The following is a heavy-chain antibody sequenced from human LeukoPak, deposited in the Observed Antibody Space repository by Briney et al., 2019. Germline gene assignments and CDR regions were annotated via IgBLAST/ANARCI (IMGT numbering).Heavy chain of an antibody. CDR2: IIPIFGTA. V-gene: IGHV1-69*05. J-gene: IGHJ4*02. CDR1: GGTFSSYA. Sequence: SVKVSCKASGGTFSSYAISWVRQAPGQGLEWMGRIIPIFGTANYAQKIQGRVTITTDESTSTAYMELSSLRSEDTAVYYCATENSYEPNYFDYWGQGTLVTVSS. D-gene: IGHD5-12*01. CDR3: ATENSYEPNYFDY.